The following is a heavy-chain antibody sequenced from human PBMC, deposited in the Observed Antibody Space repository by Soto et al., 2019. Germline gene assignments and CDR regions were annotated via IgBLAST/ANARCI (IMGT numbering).Heavy chain of an antibody. CDR1: GGSISSGGYS. V-gene: IGHV4-30-2*01. D-gene: IGHD2-21*01. CDR3: ARDKIPGLFDY. Sequence: SETLSLTCAVSGGSISSGGYSWSWIRQPPGKGLEWIGYIYHSGSTYYNPSLKSRVTISVDRSKNQFSLKLTSVTAADTAVYYCARDKIPGLFDYWGQGTLVTVSS. CDR2: IYHSGST. J-gene: IGHJ4*02.